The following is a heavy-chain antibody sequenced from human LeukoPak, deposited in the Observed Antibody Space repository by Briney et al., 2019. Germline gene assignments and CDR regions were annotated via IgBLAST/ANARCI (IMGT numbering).Heavy chain of an antibody. CDR1: GFTFSSYS. Sequence: GGSLRLSCAASGFTFSSYSTNWVRQAPGKGLEWVSSISSSSSYIYYADSVKGRFTISRDNAKNSLYLQMNSLRAEDTAVYYCARDLLGLNPTGDIWGQGTMVTVSS. J-gene: IGHJ3*02. CDR3: ARDLLGLNPTGDI. D-gene: IGHD1-14*01. CDR2: ISSSSSYI. V-gene: IGHV3-21*01.